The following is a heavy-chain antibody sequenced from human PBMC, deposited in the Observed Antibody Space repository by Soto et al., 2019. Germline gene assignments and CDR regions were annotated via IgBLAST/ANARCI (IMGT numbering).Heavy chain of an antibody. CDR1: GYTFTSYY. CDR2: INPSGGST. J-gene: IGHJ5*02. Sequence: QVQLVQSGAEVKKPGASVKVSCKASGYTFTSYYMHWVRQAPGQGLEWMGIINPSGGSTSYAQKLQGRVTMTRDPSTSTVYMELSSLRSEDTAVYYCARESGLYGDIPPHWFDPWGQGTLVTVSS. D-gene: IGHD4-17*01. CDR3: ARESGLYGDIPPHWFDP. V-gene: IGHV1-46*01.